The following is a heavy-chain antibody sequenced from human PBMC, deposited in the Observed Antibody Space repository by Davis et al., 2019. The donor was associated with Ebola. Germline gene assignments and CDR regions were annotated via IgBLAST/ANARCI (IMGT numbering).Heavy chain of an antibody. CDR1: GGSVSSGSYY. CDR3: ARSSGDLDY. J-gene: IGHJ4*02. D-gene: IGHD4-17*01. Sequence: MPSETLSLTCTVSGGSVSSGSYYWSWIRQPPEKGLEWVGYIYYSGSTNCNPSLKSRVTISVDTSKNQFSLKLSSVTAADTAVYYCARSSGDLDYWGQGTLVTVSS. V-gene: IGHV4-61*01. CDR2: IYYSGST.